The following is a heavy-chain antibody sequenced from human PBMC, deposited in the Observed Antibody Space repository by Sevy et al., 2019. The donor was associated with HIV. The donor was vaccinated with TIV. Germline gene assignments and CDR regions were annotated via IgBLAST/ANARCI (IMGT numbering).Heavy chain of an antibody. CDR2: INHSGST. CDR1: GGSFSGYY. CDR3: ARGHPLFLFGVVIKAWFDP. D-gene: IGHD3-3*01. Sequence: SETLSLTCAVYGGSFSGYYWSWIRQPPGKGLEWIGEINHSGSTNYNPSLKSRVTISLDTSKNQFSLKLSSVTAADTAVYYCARGHPLFLFGVVIKAWFDPWGQGTLVTVSS. V-gene: IGHV4-34*01. J-gene: IGHJ5*02.